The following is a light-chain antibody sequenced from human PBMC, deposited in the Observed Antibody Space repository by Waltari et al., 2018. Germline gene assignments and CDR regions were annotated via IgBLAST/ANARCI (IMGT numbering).Light chain of an antibody. CDR1: SLAACY. V-gene: IGLV3-19*01. Sequence: SSELTQDPAVSVALGQTVTITCPGPSLAACYANWYQQKPGQAPILVIYGKNNRPSGIPDRFSGSNSGNSASLTITGAQAEDEAAYYCNSRDTSGDHVVFGGGTKLTVL. J-gene: IGLJ2*01. CDR3: NSRDTSGDHVV. CDR2: GKN.